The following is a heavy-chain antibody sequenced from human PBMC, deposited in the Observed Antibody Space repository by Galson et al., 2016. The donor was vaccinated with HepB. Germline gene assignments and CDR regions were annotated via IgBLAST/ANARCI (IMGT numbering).Heavy chain of an antibody. Sequence: SLRLSCAASGFTFSSYSMNWVRQAPGKGLEWVSSISSSSSSKYYADSVKGRFTISRDNAQNSLYLQMNSLRAADTAVYYCARDPSSGIGNWFDPWGQGTLVTVSS. D-gene: IGHD5-12*01. CDR1: GFTFSSYS. CDR2: ISSSSSSK. J-gene: IGHJ5*02. CDR3: ARDPSSGIGNWFDP. V-gene: IGHV3-21*01.